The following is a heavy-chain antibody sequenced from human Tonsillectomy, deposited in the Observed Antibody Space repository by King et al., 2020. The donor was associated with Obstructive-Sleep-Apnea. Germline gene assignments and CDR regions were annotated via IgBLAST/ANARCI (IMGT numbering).Heavy chain of an antibody. J-gene: IGHJ5*02. Sequence: QLVQSGAEVKKPGASVKVSCKVSGYTLTELSIHWVRQAPGKGLEWMGGFDPEDGETIYAQKFQGRVTMTEDTSTDTAYMELSSLRSEDTAVYYCATWHIAAAGLWFDPWGQGTLVTVSS. CDR1: GYTLTELS. CDR3: ATWHIAAAGLWFDP. V-gene: IGHV1-24*01. CDR2: FDPEDGET. D-gene: IGHD6-13*01.